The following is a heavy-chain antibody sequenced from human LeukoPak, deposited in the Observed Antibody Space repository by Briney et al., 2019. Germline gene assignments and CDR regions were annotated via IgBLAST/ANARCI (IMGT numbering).Heavy chain of an antibody. D-gene: IGHD3-10*01. CDR2: ISGGGYSA. V-gene: IGHV3-23*01. CDR1: GFTFSSYT. Sequence: GGSLRLSCAASGFTFSSYTMTWVRQAPGKGLEWVSTISGGGYSAYYADSVKGRFTISRDSSKSTLFLQMNTLRADDTAVYYCAKTLSSSGSYNHPDFDYWGQGTLVTVSS. J-gene: IGHJ4*02. CDR3: AKTLSSSGSYNHPDFDY.